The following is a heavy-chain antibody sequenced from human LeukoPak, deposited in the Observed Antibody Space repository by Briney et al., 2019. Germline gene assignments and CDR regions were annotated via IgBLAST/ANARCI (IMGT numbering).Heavy chain of an antibody. CDR3: ARVSGWYVFDY. V-gene: IGHV3-48*03. CDR1: GFTFSSYE. CDR2: ISSSGSTI. D-gene: IGHD6-19*01. J-gene: IGHJ4*02. Sequence: GGSPRLSCAASGFTFSSYEMNWVRQAPGKGLEWVSYISSSGSTIYYADSVKGRFTISRDNAKNSLYLQMNSLRAEDTAVYYCARVSGWYVFDYWGQGTLVTVSS.